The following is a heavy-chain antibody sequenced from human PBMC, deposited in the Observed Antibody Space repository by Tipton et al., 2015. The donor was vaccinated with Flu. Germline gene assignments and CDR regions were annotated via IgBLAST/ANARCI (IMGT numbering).Heavy chain of an antibody. CDR3: VTTTYYYGSGSHDF. J-gene: IGHJ4*02. V-gene: IGHV4-38-2*02. CDR2: VYHGGTT. CDR1: GYSISSCYY. D-gene: IGHD3-10*01. Sequence: TLSLTCTVSGYSISSCYYWGWIRQPPGKGLEWIGCVYHGGTTYYNPSLKSRVAISLDTFNNQFSLKLTSVTAADTAVYFCVTTTYYYGSGSHDFWGQGTLVTVSS.